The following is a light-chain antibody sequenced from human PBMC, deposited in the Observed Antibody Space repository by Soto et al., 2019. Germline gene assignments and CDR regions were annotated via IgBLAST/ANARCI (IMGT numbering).Light chain of an antibody. CDR2: DAS. CDR1: QSIRGY. CDR3: QQYNSYLTWT. J-gene: IGKJ1*01. Sequence: DIQMTQSPSSLSASVGDRVTVTCRASQSIRGYLNWYQQKPGKAPKLLIYDASSLESGVPSRFSGSGSGTEFTLTISSLQPDDFATYYCQQYNSYLTWTFGQGTKVEIK. V-gene: IGKV1-5*01.